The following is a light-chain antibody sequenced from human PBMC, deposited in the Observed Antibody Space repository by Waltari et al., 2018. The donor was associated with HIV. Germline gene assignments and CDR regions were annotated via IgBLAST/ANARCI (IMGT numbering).Light chain of an antibody. CDR1: NIGSKS. V-gene: IGLV3-21*04. CDR2: DDS. CDR3: QVWDSSSDHWV. J-gene: IGLJ3*02. Sequence: SYVLTQPPSVSVAPGKTARITCGGNNIGSKSVHWYQQKPGQAPVLVSYDDSDRPSGIPERVSGAKSGNTATLTISRVEAGDEADYYCQVWDSSSDHWVFGGGTKLTVL.